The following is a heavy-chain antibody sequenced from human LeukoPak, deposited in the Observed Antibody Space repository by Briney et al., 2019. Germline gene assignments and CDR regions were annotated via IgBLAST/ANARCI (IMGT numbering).Heavy chain of an antibody. D-gene: IGHD5-24*01. CDR2: IYYSGST. J-gene: IGHJ4*02. Sequence: PGGSLRLSCEASGFTFSGHGMSWIRQPPGKGLEWIGYIYYSGSTNYNPSLKSRVTISVDTSKNQFSLKLSSVAAADTAVYYCAXXXRRDGYNYYFDYWGQGTLVTVSS. CDR3: AXXXRRDGYNYYFDY. CDR1: GFTFSGHG. V-gene: IGHV4-59*11.